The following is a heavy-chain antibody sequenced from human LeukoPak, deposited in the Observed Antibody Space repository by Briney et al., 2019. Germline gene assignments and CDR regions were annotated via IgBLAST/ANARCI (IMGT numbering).Heavy chain of an antibody. CDR1: GGSISSSSYY. V-gene: IGHV4-39*07. CDR2: IYYSGST. Sequence: SETLSLTCTVSGGSISSSSYYWGWIRQPPGKGLEWIGTIYYSGSTYYNPSLKSRVTISVDTSKNQFSLKLSSVTAADTAVYYCARGGPWGYYFDYWGQGTLVTVSS. D-gene: IGHD3-16*01. CDR3: ARGGPWGYYFDY. J-gene: IGHJ4*02.